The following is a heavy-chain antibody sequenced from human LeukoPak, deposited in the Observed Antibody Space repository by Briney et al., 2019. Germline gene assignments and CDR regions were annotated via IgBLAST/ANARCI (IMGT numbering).Heavy chain of an antibody. CDR2: INHSGST. Sequence: KPSETLSLTCAVYGGSFSGYYWSWIRQPPGKGLEWIGEINHSGSTNYNPSLKSRVTISVDTSKNQFSLKLSSVTAADTAVYYCAGGSMITFVGVIVSPFDPWGQGTLVTVSS. V-gene: IGHV4-34*01. D-gene: IGHD3-16*02. J-gene: IGHJ5*02. CDR3: AGGSMITFVGVIVSPFDP. CDR1: GGSFSGYY.